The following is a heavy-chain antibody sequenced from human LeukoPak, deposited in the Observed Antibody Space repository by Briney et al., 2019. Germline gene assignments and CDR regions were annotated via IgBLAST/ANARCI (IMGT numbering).Heavy chain of an antibody. CDR2: TIPILGIA. CDR3: ARGRYCSSTSCPPYYFDY. J-gene: IGHJ4*02. V-gene: IGHV1-69*04. Sequence: SVKVSCKASGGTFSSYAISWVRQAPGQGLEWMGRTIPILGIANYAQKFQGRVTITADKSTSTAYMELSSLRSEDTAVYFCARGRYCSSTSCPPYYFDYWGQGTLVTVSS. CDR1: GGTFSSYA. D-gene: IGHD2-2*01.